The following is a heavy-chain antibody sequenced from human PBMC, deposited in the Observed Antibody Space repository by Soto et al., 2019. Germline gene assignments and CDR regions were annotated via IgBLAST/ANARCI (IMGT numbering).Heavy chain of an antibody. Sequence: SETLSLTCTVSGGSISSYYWSWIRQPPGKGLEWIGYIYYSGSTNYNPSLKSRVTISVDTSKNQFSLKLSSVTAADTAVYYCARGRHDYGDYGYWGQGTLVTVS. D-gene: IGHD4-17*01. CDR3: ARGRHDYGDYGY. CDR1: GGSISSYY. V-gene: IGHV4-59*01. CDR2: IYYSGST. J-gene: IGHJ4*02.